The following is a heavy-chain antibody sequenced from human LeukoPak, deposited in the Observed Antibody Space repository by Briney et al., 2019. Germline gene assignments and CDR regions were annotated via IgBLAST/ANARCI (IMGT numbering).Heavy chain of an antibody. Sequence: ASVTVSFTVSGYTLTELSMHWVRQAPGKGRGGMGGFDPEDGETIYAQKFQSRVTMTEDTSTDTAYMELSSLRSEDTAVYYCATDTSMRPGFCFYWGQGTLVTVSS. D-gene: IGHD2/OR15-2a*01. V-gene: IGHV1-24*01. CDR2: FDPEDGET. CDR1: GYTLTELS. CDR3: ATDTSMRPGFCFY. J-gene: IGHJ4*02.